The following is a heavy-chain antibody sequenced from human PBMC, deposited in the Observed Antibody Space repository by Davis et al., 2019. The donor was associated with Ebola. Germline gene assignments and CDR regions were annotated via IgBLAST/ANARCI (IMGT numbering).Heavy chain of an antibody. J-gene: IGHJ5*02. CDR3: ARESSYSSGWSSFWFDP. D-gene: IGHD6-19*01. CDR2: ISAYNGNT. CDR1: GYTFTSYG. V-gene: IGHV1-18*04. Sequence: AASVKVSCKASGYTFTSYGISWVRQAPGQGLEWMGWISAYNGNTNYAQKLQGRVTMTTDTSTSTAYMELSRLRSDDTAVYYCARESSYSSGWSSFWFDPWGQRTLVTVSS.